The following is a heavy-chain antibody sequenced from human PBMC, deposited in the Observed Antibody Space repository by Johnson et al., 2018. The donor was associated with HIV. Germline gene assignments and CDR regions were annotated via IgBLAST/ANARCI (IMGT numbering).Heavy chain of an antibody. J-gene: IGHJ3*02. CDR2: IIGSGGST. V-gene: IGHV3-23*04. D-gene: IGHD3-16*01. Sequence: VQLVESGGGLVQPGGSLRLSCAASGFTFSSYAMSWVRQAPGKGLEWVSTIIGSGGSTYYADSVKGRFTISRDNSKNTLYLQMNSLRAEDTAMYYCARGVKRVMAAFDIWGQGTMVTVSS. CDR3: ARGVKRVMAAFDI. CDR1: GFTFSSYA.